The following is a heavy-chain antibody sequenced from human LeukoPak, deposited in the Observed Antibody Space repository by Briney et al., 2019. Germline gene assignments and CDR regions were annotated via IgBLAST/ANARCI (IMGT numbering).Heavy chain of an antibody. D-gene: IGHD3-22*01. V-gene: IGHV4-34*01. CDR1: GGSFSGYY. J-gene: IGHJ4*02. CDR2: INHSGST. Sequence: PSETLSLTCAVYGGSFSGYYWSWIRQPPGTGLEWLGEINHSGSTNYNPSLKSRVAISVDTSKNQFSLKLSSVTAADTAVYYCARGGYYYDTSGYSYWGQGTLVTVSS. CDR3: ARGGYYYDTSGYSY.